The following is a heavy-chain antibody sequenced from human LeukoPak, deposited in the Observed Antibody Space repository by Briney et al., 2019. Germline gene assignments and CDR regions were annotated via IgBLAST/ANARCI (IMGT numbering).Heavy chain of an antibody. CDR3: ARGPCSGTGSTSIDY. D-gene: IGHD1-7*01. CDR1: GDSISSYY. J-gene: IGHJ4*02. CDR2: TYYTGST. Sequence: SETLSLTCTVSGDSISSYYWSWIRQPPGQGLEWIGYTYYTGSTNYNTSLKSRVTISVDTSKNQFSLKLSSVTAAYTAVYYCARGPCSGTGSTSIDYWGQGTLVTVSS. V-gene: IGHV4-59*01.